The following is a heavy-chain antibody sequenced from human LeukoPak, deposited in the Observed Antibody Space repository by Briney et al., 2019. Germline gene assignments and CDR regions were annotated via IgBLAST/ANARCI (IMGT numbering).Heavy chain of an antibody. D-gene: IGHD2-15*01. V-gene: IGHV4-61*02. CDR1: GGSIISESYY. J-gene: IGHJ1*01. CDR2: MYTSGTT. Sequence: KPSETLSLTCSVSGGSIISESYYWNWIRQPAGKGLEWIGRMYTSGTTNYNSSLRSRVTISVDTSKNQFSLKLSSVTAADTAVYYCARESGGAEYFRHWGQGTLVTVSS. CDR3: ARESGGAEYFRH.